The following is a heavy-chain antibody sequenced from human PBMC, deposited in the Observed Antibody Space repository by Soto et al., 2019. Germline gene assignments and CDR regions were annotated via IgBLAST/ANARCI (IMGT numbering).Heavy chain of an antibody. J-gene: IGHJ6*03. Sequence: ASVKVSCKVSGYTLTELSMHWVRQAPGKGLEWMGGFDPEDGETIYAQKFQGRVTMTEDTSTDTAYMELSSLRSEDTAVYYCATDLGNTMVRGVIKGYYYYMDVWGKGNTVTVSS. CDR2: FDPEDGET. CDR3: ATDLGNTMVRGVIKGYYYYMDV. V-gene: IGHV1-24*01. D-gene: IGHD3-10*01. CDR1: GYTLTELS.